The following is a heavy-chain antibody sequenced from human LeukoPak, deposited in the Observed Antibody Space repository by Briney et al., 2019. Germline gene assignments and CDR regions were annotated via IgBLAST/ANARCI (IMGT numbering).Heavy chain of an antibody. CDR3: ARSVGFDFWSGYYTFDS. J-gene: IGHJ4*02. CDR2: IYDSGST. D-gene: IGHD3-3*01. Sequence: SETLSLTCTVSGGSISFHSWSWIRQPPGKGLEWIGYIYDSGSTTYNPSLKSRVTISLETSKNQFSLKLSSVTAADTAVYYCARSVGFDFWSGYYTFDSWGQGTLVTVSS. V-gene: IGHV4-59*11. CDR1: GGSISFHS.